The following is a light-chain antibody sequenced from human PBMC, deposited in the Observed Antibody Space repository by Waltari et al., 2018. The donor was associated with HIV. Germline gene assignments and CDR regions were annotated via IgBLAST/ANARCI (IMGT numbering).Light chain of an antibody. CDR3: SSYTSSSTKV. CDR2: DVS. V-gene: IGLV2-14*03. Sequence: QSALTQPASVSGSPGQSLTIPCTGTSRDTDGYNYVSWYQQHPGKAPKLMIYDVSNRPSGLSNRFSGSKSGNTASLTISGLQAEDEADYYCSSYTSSSTKVFGGGTKLTVL. J-gene: IGLJ2*01. CDR1: SRDTDGYNY.